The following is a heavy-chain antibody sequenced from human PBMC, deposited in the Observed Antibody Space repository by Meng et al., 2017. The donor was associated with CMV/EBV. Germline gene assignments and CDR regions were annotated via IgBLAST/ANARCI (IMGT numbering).Heavy chain of an antibody. V-gene: IGHV1-2*02. D-gene: IGHD7-27*01. CDR1: GYTLTDYY. Sequence: ASVKVSCKASGYTLTDYYMHWVRQAPGQGLEWMGWINPNSGGTNYAQKFQGRVTMTRDTSISPAYMELSRLKSDDTAVYYCASRLLTEGFDPWGQGTLVTVSS. CDR2: INPNSGGT. J-gene: IGHJ5*02. CDR3: ASRLLTEGFDP.